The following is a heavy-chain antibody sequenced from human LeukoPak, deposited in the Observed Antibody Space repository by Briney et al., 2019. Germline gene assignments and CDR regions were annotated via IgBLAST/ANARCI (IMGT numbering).Heavy chain of an antibody. CDR1: GGTFSSYA. CDR2: IIPIFGTA. V-gene: IGHV1-69*05. D-gene: IGHD4-23*01. J-gene: IGHJ4*02. Sequence: SVKVSCKASGGTFSSYAISWVRQAPGLGLEWMGRIIPIFGTANYAQKFQGRATITTDESTSTACMELSSLRSEDTAVYYCAREPYGGNPNFDYWGQGTLVTVSS. CDR3: AREPYGGNPNFDY.